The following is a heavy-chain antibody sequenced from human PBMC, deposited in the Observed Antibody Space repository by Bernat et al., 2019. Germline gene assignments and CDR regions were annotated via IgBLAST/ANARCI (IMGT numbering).Heavy chain of an antibody. Sequence: EMQLVQSGAEVKKPGESLKISCKGSGYNFTTYWIGWVRQMPGKGLEWMGIIYPGDSDTRYSPSLQGQVTISVDKSISIAYLQWSSLKASDTAIYYCARRGQMAGSVGDDFDIWGQGTMVTVSS. CDR2: IYPGDSDT. V-gene: IGHV5-51*01. CDR1: GYNFTTYW. D-gene: IGHD6-19*01. CDR3: ARRGQMAGSVGDDFDI. J-gene: IGHJ3*02.